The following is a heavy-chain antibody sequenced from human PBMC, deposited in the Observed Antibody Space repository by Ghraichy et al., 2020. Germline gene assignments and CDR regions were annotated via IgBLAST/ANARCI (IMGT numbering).Heavy chain of an antibody. CDR2: IGISDTDT. CDR3: GKEFRSRCVCYGTGDY. CDR1: GFTLSTYA. Sequence: GGSLRLSCAASGFTLSTYAMSWVRQAPGKGLEWVSTIGISDTDTYYADSVGGRFTISRDNSKNTVYLQMNSLRADDTAVYYCGKEFRSRCVCYGTGDYWGQGALVTVSS. D-gene: IGHD2-8*01. V-gene: IGHV3-23*01. J-gene: IGHJ4*02.